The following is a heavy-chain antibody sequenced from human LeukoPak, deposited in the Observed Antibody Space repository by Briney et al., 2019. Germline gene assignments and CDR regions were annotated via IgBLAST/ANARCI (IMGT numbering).Heavy chain of an antibody. CDR2: INPNSGGT. J-gene: IGHJ5*02. D-gene: IGHD3-9*01. V-gene: IGHV1-2*02. Sequence: ASVKVSCKASGYTFTCYYMHWVRQAPGQGLEWMGWINPNSGGTNYAQKFQGRVTMTRDTSISTAYMELSRLRSDDTAVYYCARDKGILTGYLDNWFDPWGQGTLVTVSS. CDR1: GYTFTCYY. CDR3: ARDKGILTGYLDNWFDP.